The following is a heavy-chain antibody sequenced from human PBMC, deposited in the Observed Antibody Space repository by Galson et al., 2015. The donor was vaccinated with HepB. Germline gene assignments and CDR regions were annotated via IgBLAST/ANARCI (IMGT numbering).Heavy chain of an antibody. CDR1: GGTFSSYA. J-gene: IGHJ3*02. CDR2: IVVGSGNT. V-gene: IGHV1-58*02. D-gene: IGHD1-26*01. CDR3: AASQGTVGAFDI. Sequence: QSGAEVKKPGESLKISCKASGGTFSSYAISWVRQARGQRLEWLGWIVVGSGNTNYAQKFQGRVAITRDMSTSTAYMELSSLRSEDTAVYYCAASQGTVGAFDIWGQGTRVTVSS.